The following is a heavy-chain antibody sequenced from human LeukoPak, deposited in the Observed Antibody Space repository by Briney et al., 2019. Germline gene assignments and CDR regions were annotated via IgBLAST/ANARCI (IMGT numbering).Heavy chain of an antibody. Sequence: PSETLSLTGTVSGGSISSYYWSWIRQPPGKGLEWIGYIYYSGSTNYNPSLKSRVTISVDTSKNQFSLKLSSVTAADTAVYYCARAPYYYYYGMDVWGQGTTVTVSS. CDR2: IYYSGST. CDR3: ARAPYYYYYGMDV. V-gene: IGHV4-59*01. CDR1: GGSISSYY. J-gene: IGHJ6*02.